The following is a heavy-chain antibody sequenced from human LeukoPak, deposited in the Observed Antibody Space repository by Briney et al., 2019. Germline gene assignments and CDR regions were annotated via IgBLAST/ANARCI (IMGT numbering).Heavy chain of an antibody. V-gene: IGHV3-33*01. CDR1: GFTFSSYG. J-gene: IGHJ3*02. CDR2: IWYDGSNK. Sequence: PGRSLRLSCAASGFTFSSYGMHWVRQAPGKGLEWVAVIWYDGSNKYYADSVKGRFTISRDNSKNTLYLQMNSLRAEDTAVYYCARFYSSSSPAFDIRGQGTMVTVSS. CDR3: ARFYSSSSPAFDI. D-gene: IGHD6-6*01.